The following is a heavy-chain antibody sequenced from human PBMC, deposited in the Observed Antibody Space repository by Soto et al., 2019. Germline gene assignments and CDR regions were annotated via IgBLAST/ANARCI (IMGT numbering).Heavy chain of an antibody. Sequence: GKLREPGQGLVKPSKTLSLTCTFSGGPIGRGGYSWGWIRQHQGKGLEWIGNIYYSGSTNYNPSLKSRVTISVDTSKNQFSLKLSSVTAADTAVYYCARHTFGGVIGIDYWGQGTLVTVSS. V-gene: IGHV4-31*03. D-gene: IGHD3-16*02. J-gene: IGHJ4*02. CDR2: IYYSGST. CDR1: GGPIGRGGYS. CDR3: ARHTFGGVIGIDY.